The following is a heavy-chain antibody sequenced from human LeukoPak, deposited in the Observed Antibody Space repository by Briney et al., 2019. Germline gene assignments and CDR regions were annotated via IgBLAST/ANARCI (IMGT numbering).Heavy chain of an antibody. Sequence: GGSLRLSCAASGFTFSSFAMNWVRQAPGKGLEWVSIISGSGSAGSTYYADSVKGRFTISRDNAKNTLYLQMNSLTAEDTAVYYCATTVVTTGPWGRGTLVTVSS. D-gene: IGHD2-21*02. V-gene: IGHV3-23*01. CDR1: GFTFSSFA. J-gene: IGHJ5*02. CDR3: ATTVVTTGP. CDR2: ISGSGSAGST.